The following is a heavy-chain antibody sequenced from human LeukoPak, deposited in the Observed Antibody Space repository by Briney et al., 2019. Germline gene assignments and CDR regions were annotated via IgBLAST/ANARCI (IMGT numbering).Heavy chain of an antibody. CDR1: GGSISSSNW. J-gene: IGHJ4*02. Sequence: PSGTLSLTCAVSGGSISSSNWWSWVRQPPGKGLEWIGEIYHSGSTNYNPSLKSRVTISVDKSKNQFSLKLSSVTAADTAVYYCARVGSIAVAGTLDYWGQGTLVTVSS. CDR3: ARVGSIAVAGTLDY. V-gene: IGHV4-4*02. CDR2: IYHSGST. D-gene: IGHD6-19*01.